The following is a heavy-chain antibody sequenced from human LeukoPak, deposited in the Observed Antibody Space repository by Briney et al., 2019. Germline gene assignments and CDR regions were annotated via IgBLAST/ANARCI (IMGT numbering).Heavy chain of an antibody. J-gene: IGHJ4*02. D-gene: IGHD3-9*01. Sequence: KPSETLSLTCTVSGGSISSSSYYWGWIRQPPGKGLEWIGSIYYSGSTYYNPSLKSRVTISVDTSKDQFSLKLSSVTAADTAVYYCARTLPRYYDILTGYYKPFDYWGQGTLVTVSS. CDR1: GGSISSSSYY. CDR3: ARTLPRYYDILTGYYKPFDY. V-gene: IGHV4-39*01. CDR2: IYYSGST.